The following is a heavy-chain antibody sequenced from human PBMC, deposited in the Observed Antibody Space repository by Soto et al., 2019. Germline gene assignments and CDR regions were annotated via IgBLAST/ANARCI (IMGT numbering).Heavy chain of an antibody. CDR1: GFSLSTSEVG. D-gene: IGHD3-22*01. Sequence: QITLKESGPSLVKPTQTLTLTCTFSGFSLSTSEVGVGWIRQPPGKALEWLALIYWNGDKRYSPXLXNRXTXXXXXXXXXXXXXXXXXXXXXXXXXFCAHPDNSGRRERAAFDFWGQGTLVTVSS. J-gene: IGHJ4*02. V-gene: IGHV2-5*01. CDR3: AHPDNSGRRERAAFDF. CDR2: IYWNGDK.